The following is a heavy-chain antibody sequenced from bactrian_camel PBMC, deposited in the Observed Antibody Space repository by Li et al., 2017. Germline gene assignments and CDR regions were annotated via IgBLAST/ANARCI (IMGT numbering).Heavy chain of an antibody. V-gene: IGHV3S53*01. D-gene: IGHD4*01. J-gene: IGHJ4*01. CDR2: ITSDGAT. CDR3: VKGLGSDYYPPGVIATDY. CDR1: GYIYSTCG. Sequence: HVQLVESGGGSVQAGGSLKLSCVVSGYIYSTCGMGWWRQVPGKGRVLVSTITSDGATNYADSVKGRFTISRDNAKNTPYLQLDSLKTEDTAMYYCVKGLGSDYYPPGVIATDYWGRGTQVTVS.